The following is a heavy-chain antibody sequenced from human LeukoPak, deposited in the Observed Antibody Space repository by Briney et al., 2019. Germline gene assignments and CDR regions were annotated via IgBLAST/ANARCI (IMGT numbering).Heavy chain of an antibody. Sequence: PGRSLRLSCAASGFTFSSYGMHWVRQAPGKGLEWVAVISYDGSNKYYADSVKGRFTISRDNSKNTLYLQMNSLRAGDTAVYYCAKESTAPTYYDFWSGSMDVWGQGTTVTVSS. CDR2: ISYDGSNK. CDR3: AKESTAPTYYDFWSGSMDV. V-gene: IGHV3-30*18. CDR1: GFTFSSYG. J-gene: IGHJ6*02. D-gene: IGHD3-3*01.